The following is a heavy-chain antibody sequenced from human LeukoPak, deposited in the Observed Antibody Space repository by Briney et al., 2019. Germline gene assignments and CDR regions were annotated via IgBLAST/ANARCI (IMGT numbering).Heavy chain of an antibody. CDR3: AREHSGYDFPGRDYYYMDV. Sequence: GGSLRLSCAASGFTFNNYNMNWVRQAPGKGLEWVSSISSISSSYIYYAVSVKGRFTISRDNARNSLYLQMNSLRAEDTAVYYCAREHSGYDFPGRDYYYMDVWGKGTTVTISS. CDR2: ISSISSSYI. J-gene: IGHJ6*03. D-gene: IGHD5-12*01. CDR1: GFTFNNYN. V-gene: IGHV3-21*01.